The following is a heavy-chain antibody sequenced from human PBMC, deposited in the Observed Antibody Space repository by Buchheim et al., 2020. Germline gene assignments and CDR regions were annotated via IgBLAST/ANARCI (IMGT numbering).Heavy chain of an antibody. D-gene: IGHD1-14*01. CDR3: AKEIDGSYRVFDY. V-gene: IGHV3-23*01. CDR2: ISGGGGSA. J-gene: IGHJ4*02. Sequence: EVQLLESGGGLVQPGGSLRLSCAASGFTFGSYAISWVRQAPGKGLEWVSTISGGGGSAYYADSVKGRFTISRDNSKNTVYVQMNSLRAEDTALYYCAKEIDGSYRVFDYWGQGT. CDR1: GFTFGSYA.